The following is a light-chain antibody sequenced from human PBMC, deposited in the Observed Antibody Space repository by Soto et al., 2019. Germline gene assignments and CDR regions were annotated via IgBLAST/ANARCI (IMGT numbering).Light chain of an antibody. CDR3: SSYAGSNNSGGTV. CDR1: TSNIGAPYD. J-gene: IGLJ2*01. CDR2: GNS. Sequence: QSVLTQPASVSGAPGQRVTISCTGSTSNIGAPYDVHWYQQLPGTAPKLLIYGNSNRPSGVPDRFSGSKSGNTASLTVSGLQAEDEADYYCSSYAGSNNSGGTVFGGGTKLTVL. V-gene: IGLV1-40*01.